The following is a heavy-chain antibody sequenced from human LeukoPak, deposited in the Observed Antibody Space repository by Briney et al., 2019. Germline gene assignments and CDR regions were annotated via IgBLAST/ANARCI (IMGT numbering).Heavy chain of an antibody. J-gene: IGHJ3*02. CDR3: ARDLFYYYDSSGYGAFDI. D-gene: IGHD3-22*01. CDR2: ISYDGSNK. V-gene: IGHV3-30*03. CDR1: GFTFSSYG. Sequence: PGGSLRLSCAASGFTFSSYGMHWVRQAPGKGVEWVAVISYDGSNKYYADSVKGRFTISRDNSKNTLYLQMNSLRAEDTAVYYCARDLFYYYDSSGYGAFDIWGQGTMVTVSS.